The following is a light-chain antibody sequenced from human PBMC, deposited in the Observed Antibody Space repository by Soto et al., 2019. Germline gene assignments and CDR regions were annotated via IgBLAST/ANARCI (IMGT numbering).Light chain of an antibody. J-gene: IGLJ1*01. CDR3: SSYTSSSTFPYV. Sequence: QSALTQPASVSGSPGQSITISCTGTSSDVGGYNYVSWYQQHPGKAPKLMIYDVSNRPSGVSNRFSGSKSGNTASLTISGLQAKDETDYYCSSYTSSSTFPYVFGTGTKLTVL. CDR1: SSDVGGYNY. V-gene: IGLV2-14*01. CDR2: DVS.